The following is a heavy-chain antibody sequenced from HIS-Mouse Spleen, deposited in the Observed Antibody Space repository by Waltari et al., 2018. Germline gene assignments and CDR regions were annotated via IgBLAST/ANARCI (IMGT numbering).Heavy chain of an antibody. J-gene: IGHJ2*01. V-gene: IGHV4-39*07. CDR1: GGSISSSTYY. CDR2: IYYSGST. CDR3: AREIPYSSSWYDWYFDL. D-gene: IGHD6-13*01. Sequence: QLQLQESGPGLVKPSATLSLPCTASGGSISSSTYYWGWIRQPPGKGLEWIGSIYYSGSTYYNPSLKSRVTISVDTSKNQFSLKLSSVTAADTAVYYCAREIPYSSSWYDWYFDLWGRGTLVTVSS.